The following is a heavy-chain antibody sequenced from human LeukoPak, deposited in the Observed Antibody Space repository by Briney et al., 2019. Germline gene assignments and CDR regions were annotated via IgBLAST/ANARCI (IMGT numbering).Heavy chain of an antibody. J-gene: IGHJ4*02. V-gene: IGHV4-34*01. Sequence: PSETLSLTCAVYGGSFSGYYWSWIRQPPGKGLEWIGEINHSGSTNYNPSLKSRVTISVDTSKNQFSLKLSSVTAADTAVYYCARRGGGCSGGYCYFLFDYWGQGTLVTVSS. CDR2: INHSGST. D-gene: IGHD2-15*01. CDR1: GGSFSGYY. CDR3: ARRGGGCSGGYCYFLFDY.